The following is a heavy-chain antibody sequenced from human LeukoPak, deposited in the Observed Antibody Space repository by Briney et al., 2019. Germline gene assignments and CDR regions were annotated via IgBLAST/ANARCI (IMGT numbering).Heavy chain of an antibody. CDR2: NSGTT. CDR3: ARLPLGAFGEVLNFDS. D-gene: IGHD3-10*01. J-gene: IGHJ4*02. CDR1: GGSISSSSYY. V-gene: IGHV4-39*07. Sequence: SETLSLTCTVSGGSISSSSYYWGWIRQPPGKGLEWIGDNSGTTKYNPTLKSRVTISIDTSKKRFSLNVKSVTAADTAVYYCARLPLGAFGEVLNFDSWGQGILVTVSS.